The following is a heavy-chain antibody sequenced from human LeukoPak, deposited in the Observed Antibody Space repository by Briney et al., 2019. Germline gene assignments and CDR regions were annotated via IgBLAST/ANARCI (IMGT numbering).Heavy chain of an antibody. Sequence: PSETLSLTCAVSGGSISSGGYSWSWIRQPPGKGLEWIGYIYHSGSTYYNPSLKSRVTISVDRSKNQFSLKLSSVTAADTAVYYCARCYGDYEVGFDPWGQGTLVTVSS. J-gene: IGHJ5*02. CDR3: ARCYGDYEVGFDP. CDR2: IYHSGST. D-gene: IGHD4-17*01. V-gene: IGHV4-30-2*01. CDR1: GGSISSGGYS.